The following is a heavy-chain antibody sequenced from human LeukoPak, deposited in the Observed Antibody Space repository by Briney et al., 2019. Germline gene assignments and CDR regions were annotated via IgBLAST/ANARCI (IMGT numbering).Heavy chain of an antibody. J-gene: IGHJ4*02. CDR3: ARDPTNTSGWYVYIDY. D-gene: IGHD6-19*01. CDR2: ISCYNGDT. CDR1: GYTFTSHG. Sequence: ASVKVSCKASGYTFTSHGITWVRQAPGQGLEWVGWISCYNGDTKYAQNLQGRVTMTTDASTSTAYMELRSLRSDDTAVYYCARDPTNTSGWYVYIDYWGQGTLVTVSS. V-gene: IGHV1-18*01.